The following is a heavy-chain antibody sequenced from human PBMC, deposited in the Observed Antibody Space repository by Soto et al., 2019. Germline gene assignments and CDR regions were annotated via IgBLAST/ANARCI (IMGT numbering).Heavy chain of an antibody. CDR2: ISGSGQTT. D-gene: IGHD2-8*01. Sequence: GGSLRLSCAASGFTFSSYSLSWLRQAPGKGLEWVSGISGSGQTTHYRDSVKGRFTISRDNFRNTLYLQVNSLRAEDTAVYFCAKSRGDSWTKYFFDYWGQGALVTVSS. J-gene: IGHJ4*02. CDR1: GFTFSSYS. CDR3: AKSRGDSWTKYFFDY. V-gene: IGHV3-23*01.